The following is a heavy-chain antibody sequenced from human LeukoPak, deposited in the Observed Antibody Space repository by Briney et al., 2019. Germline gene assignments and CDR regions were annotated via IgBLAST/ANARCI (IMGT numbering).Heavy chain of an antibody. D-gene: IGHD4-17*01. V-gene: IGHV1-18*01. CDR1: GYTFTIYG. CDR3: ARGPLTRNWFDP. CDR2: ISAYNGNT. Sequence: ASVKVSFKASGYTFTIYGISWVRQAPGQGLEWMGWISAYNGNTNYAQKLQGRVTMTTDTSTSTAYMELRSLRSDDAAVYYCARGPLTRNWFDPWGQGTLVTVSS. J-gene: IGHJ5*02.